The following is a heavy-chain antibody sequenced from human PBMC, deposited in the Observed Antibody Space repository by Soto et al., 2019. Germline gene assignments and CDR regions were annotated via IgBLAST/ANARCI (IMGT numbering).Heavy chain of an antibody. Sequence: GGSLRLSCAASGFTVSSNYMSWVRQAPGKGLEWVSVISGSGGSTYYADSVKGRFTISRDNSKNTLYLQMNSLRAEDTAVYYCAGLGIYYYYYGMDVWGQGTTVTVSS. V-gene: IGHV3-23*01. J-gene: IGHJ6*02. CDR1: GFTVSSNY. CDR3: AGLGIYYYYYGMDV. D-gene: IGHD7-27*01. CDR2: ISGSGGST.